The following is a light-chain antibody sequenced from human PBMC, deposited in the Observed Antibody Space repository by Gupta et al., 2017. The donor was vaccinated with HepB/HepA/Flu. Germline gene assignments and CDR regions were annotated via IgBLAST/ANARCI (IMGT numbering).Light chain of an antibody. Sequence: DIQMTQSPSSLSASVGARVTITCRASQDISNYLAWYQQTPGKAPKLLIYTASKWQSGVPSRFSGSGYGTDFTLTISSRQPEDVATYYCQKDNSYLLWTFGQGTKVEIK. CDR3: QKDNSYLLWT. CDR2: TAS. CDR1: QDISNY. J-gene: IGKJ1*01. V-gene: IGKV1-27*01.